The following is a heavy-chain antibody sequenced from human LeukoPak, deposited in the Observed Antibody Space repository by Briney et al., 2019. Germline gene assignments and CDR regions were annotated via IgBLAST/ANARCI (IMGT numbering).Heavy chain of an antibody. D-gene: IGHD6-19*01. CDR2: IYYSGST. Sequence: SETLSLTCTVSGGSISSSSYYWGWIRQPPGKGLEWIGSIYYSGSTYYNPSLKSRVTISVDTSKNQFSLKLSSVTAADTAVYYCATGTSSGWSRDAFDIWGQGTMVTVSS. V-gene: IGHV4-39*01. CDR3: ATGTSSGWSRDAFDI. CDR1: GGSISSSSYY. J-gene: IGHJ3*02.